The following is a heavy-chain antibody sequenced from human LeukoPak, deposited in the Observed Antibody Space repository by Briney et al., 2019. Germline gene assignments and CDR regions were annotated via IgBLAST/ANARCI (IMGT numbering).Heavy chain of an antibody. Sequence: GGSLRLSCAASGFALRRHWMHWVRQAPGKGLVWVSHIESDGSGATYADSVKGRFTISRDNAKNTLYLQMNSLRAEDMAVYFCVREIYVVGPAAFDLWGQGTMVTVSS. J-gene: IGHJ3*01. D-gene: IGHD1-26*01. V-gene: IGHV3-74*01. CDR2: IESDGSGA. CDR3: VREIYVVGPAAFDL. CDR1: GFALRRHW.